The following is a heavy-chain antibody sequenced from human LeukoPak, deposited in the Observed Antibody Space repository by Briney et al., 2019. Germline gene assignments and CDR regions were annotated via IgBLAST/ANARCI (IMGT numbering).Heavy chain of an antibody. CDR3: AREGSGGSYYVGSD. J-gene: IGHJ4*02. CDR1: GGSFSGYY. D-gene: IGHD1-26*01. Sequence: SETLSLTCAVYGGSFSGYYWSWIRQPPGKGLDWIGEINHSGSTNYNPSLKSRVTISVDTSKNQFSLKLSSVTAADTAVYYCAREGSGGSYYVGSDWGQGTLVTVSS. CDR2: INHSGST. V-gene: IGHV4-34*01.